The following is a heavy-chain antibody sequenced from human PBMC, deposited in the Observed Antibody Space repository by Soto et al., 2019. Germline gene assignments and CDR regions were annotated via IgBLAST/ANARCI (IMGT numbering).Heavy chain of an antibody. CDR3: ARAGSGWRVDDFDY. V-gene: IGHV4-59*01. J-gene: IGHJ4*02. D-gene: IGHD6-19*01. Sequence: KTSETLSLTCTVSGGSISSYYWSWIRQPPGKGLEWIGYIYYSGSTNYNPSLKSRVTISVDTSKNQFSLKLSSVTAADTAVYYCARAGSGWRVDDFDYWGQGTLVTVSS. CDR1: GGSISSYY. CDR2: IYYSGST.